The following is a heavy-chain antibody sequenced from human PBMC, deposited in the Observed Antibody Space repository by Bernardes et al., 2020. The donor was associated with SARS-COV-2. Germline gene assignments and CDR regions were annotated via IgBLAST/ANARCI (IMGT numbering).Heavy chain of an antibody. D-gene: IGHD6-19*01. Sequence: GESLKISCKGSGHNFSSYWIAWVRPMPGKGLEWLGFVYPGDSDTKYSPSFQGHVTISADKSISTSYLQWTSLKASDTATYYCAKPALAGSPPEHFQHWGRGTLVTVSS. CDR3: AKPALAGSPPEHFQH. V-gene: IGHV5-51*01. CDR1: GHNFSSYW. CDR2: VYPGDSDT. J-gene: IGHJ1*01.